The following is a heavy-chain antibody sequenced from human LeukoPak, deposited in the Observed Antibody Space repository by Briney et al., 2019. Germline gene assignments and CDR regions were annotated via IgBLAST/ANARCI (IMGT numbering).Heavy chain of an antibody. D-gene: IGHD1-7*01. Sequence: SETLSLTCVVYSETFTNYYWSWMRQPPGKGLEWIGEVNHSGSANYNPSLKSRVTISVDTSKSQFSLRLNSVTAADTAVYYCARGPRLQLELRKKYNWFEPWGQESLVTVSS. V-gene: IGHV4-34*01. CDR3: ARGPRLQLELRKKYNWFEP. CDR2: VNHSGSA. CDR1: SETFTNYY. J-gene: IGHJ5*02.